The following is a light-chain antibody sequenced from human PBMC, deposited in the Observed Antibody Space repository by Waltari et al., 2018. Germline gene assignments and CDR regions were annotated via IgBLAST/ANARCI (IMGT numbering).Light chain of an antibody. J-gene: IGKJ3*01. Sequence: DIQMTQSPSSLSASVGDRVTITCRASQSISSYLNWYQQKPGKAPKPLIYGASSLLGGAPSRFSGSRSGTDFTLTISSLQPEDFASYYCQQTSSSPLTFGPGTKLDIK. CDR3: QQTSSSPLT. CDR1: QSISSY. CDR2: GAS. V-gene: IGKV1-39*01.